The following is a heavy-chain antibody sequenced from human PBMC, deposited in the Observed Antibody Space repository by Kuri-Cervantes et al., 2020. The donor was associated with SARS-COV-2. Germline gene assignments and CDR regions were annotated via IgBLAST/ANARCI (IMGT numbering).Heavy chain of an antibody. J-gene: IGHJ3*02. V-gene: IGHV3-30*02. D-gene: IGHD2-15*01. CDR3: AREGVVVASGAFDI. CDR1: GFTFSSYG. CDR2: IRYDGSNK. Sequence: GGSLRLSCAASGFTFSSYGMHWVRQAPGKGLEWVAFIRYDGSNKYYADSVKGRFAISRDNSKNTLYLQMNSLRAEDTAVYYCAREGVVVASGAFDIWGQGTMVTVSS.